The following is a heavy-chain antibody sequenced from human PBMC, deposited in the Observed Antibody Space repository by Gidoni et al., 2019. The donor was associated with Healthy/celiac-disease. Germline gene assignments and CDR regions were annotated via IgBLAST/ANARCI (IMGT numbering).Heavy chain of an antibody. CDR2: IIPIFGTA. V-gene: IGHV1-69*06. Sequence: QVQLVQSGAEVKKPGSSVKVSCKASGGTFSSYGNSWVRQAPGQGLEWMGGIIPIFGTANYEQKFQGRVTITADKSTSTAYMELSSLRSEDTAVYYCAGSARPNYYYYGMDVWGQGTTVTVSS. D-gene: IGHD6-6*01. CDR3: AGSARPNYYYYGMDV. J-gene: IGHJ6*02. CDR1: GGTFSSYG.